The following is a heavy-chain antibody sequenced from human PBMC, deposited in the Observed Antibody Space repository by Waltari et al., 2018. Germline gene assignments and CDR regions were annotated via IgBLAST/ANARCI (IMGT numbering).Heavy chain of an antibody. CDR2: ITSYSSI. Sequence: EVQLVESGGGMVKPGGSLRLSCAASGFTFTRYGMNWVRQAPGKGLEWVSSITSYSSIYYADSVKGRFTISRDNAKNSLYLQMNSLRAEDTAVYYCASFRGVITVDSWGQGTLVTVSS. V-gene: IGHV3-21*01. CDR3: ASFRGVITVDS. J-gene: IGHJ4*02. D-gene: IGHD3-10*01. CDR1: GFTFTRYG.